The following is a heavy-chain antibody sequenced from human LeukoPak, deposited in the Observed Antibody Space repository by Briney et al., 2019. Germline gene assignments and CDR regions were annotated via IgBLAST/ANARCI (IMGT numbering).Heavy chain of an antibody. CDR2: IYSDNT. J-gene: IGHJ4*02. Sequence: GGSLRLSCTVSGFTVSSNSMSWVRQAPGKGLEWVSFIYSDNTHYSDSVKGRLTISRDNSKNTLYLQMNSLRAEDTAVYYCAKSPSNFWNWDSGYFDYWGQGTLVTVSS. V-gene: IGHV3-53*01. D-gene: IGHD1-7*01. CDR1: GFTVSSNS. CDR3: AKSPSNFWNWDSGYFDY.